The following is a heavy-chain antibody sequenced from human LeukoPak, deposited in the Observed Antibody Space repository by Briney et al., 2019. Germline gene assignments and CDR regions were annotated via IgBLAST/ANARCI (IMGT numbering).Heavy chain of an antibody. CDR3: AREATNTRAAFDI. V-gene: IGHV3-7*01. CDR1: GFTFSSSW. CDR2: INQDGTKK. Sequence: HPGGSLRLSCAASGFTFSSSWMSWVRQAPGKGLGWVANINQDGTKKYYVGSVKGRFTISRDNAKNSLYLQMNSLRAEDTAVYYCAREATNTRAAFDIWGQGTMVTVSS. J-gene: IGHJ3*02. D-gene: IGHD5-12*01.